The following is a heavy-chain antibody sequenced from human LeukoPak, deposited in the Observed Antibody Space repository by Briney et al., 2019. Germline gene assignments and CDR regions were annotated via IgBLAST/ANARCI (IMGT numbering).Heavy chain of an antibody. J-gene: IGHJ6*02. CDR3: ARDLIAAAGTLGYYYYYGMDV. CDR2: IYSGGST. V-gene: IGHV3-53*04. D-gene: IGHD6-13*01. Sequence: PGGSLRLSCAASGFTVSSNYMSWVRQAPGKGLEWVSVIYSGGSTYYADSVKGRFTISRHNSKNTLYLQMNSLRAEDTAVYYCARDLIAAAGTLGYYYYYGMDVWGQGTTVTVSS. CDR1: GFTVSSNY.